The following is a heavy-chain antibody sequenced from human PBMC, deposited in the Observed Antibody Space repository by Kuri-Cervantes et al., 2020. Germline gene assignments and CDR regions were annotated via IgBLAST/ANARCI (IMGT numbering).Heavy chain of an antibody. Sequence: GESLKISCAASGFTLSSYGMHWVRQAPGKGLEWVAVISYDGSNKYYADSVKGRFTISRDNSKNTLYLQMNSLRAEDTAVYYCAKVTYYDSSGDAFDIWGQGTTVTVSS. V-gene: IGHV3-30*18. D-gene: IGHD3-22*01. J-gene: IGHJ3*02. CDR2: ISYDGSNK. CDR1: GFTLSSYG. CDR3: AKVTYYDSSGDAFDI.